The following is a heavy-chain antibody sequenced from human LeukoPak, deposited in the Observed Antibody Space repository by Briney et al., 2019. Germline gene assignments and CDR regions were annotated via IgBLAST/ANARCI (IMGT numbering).Heavy chain of an antibody. CDR3: ASTHLSSDTAMVPLGY. CDR1: GFTFSSYA. D-gene: IGHD5-18*01. J-gene: IGHJ4*02. Sequence: GSLRLSCAASGFTFSSYAMHWVRQAPGKGLEWVAVISYDGSNKYYADSVKGRFTISRDNSKNTLYLQMNSLRAEDTAVYYCASTHLSSDTAMVPLGYWGQGTLVTVSS. CDR2: ISYDGSNK. V-gene: IGHV3-30-3*01.